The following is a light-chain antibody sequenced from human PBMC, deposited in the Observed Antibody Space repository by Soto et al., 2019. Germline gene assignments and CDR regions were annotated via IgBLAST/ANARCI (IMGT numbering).Light chain of an antibody. J-gene: IGKJ2*01. V-gene: IGKV1-16*02. CDR3: QQYKSYPYT. CDR1: QDVGKS. CDR2: AAS. Sequence: DIQMTQSPSSLSASVGDRVTITCRASQDVGKSLTWFQQIPGKAPKSLIYAASTLQTGAPSKFSGSGSGTDFTLTISSLQPEDFATYFCQQYKSYPYTVGQGTKLEI.